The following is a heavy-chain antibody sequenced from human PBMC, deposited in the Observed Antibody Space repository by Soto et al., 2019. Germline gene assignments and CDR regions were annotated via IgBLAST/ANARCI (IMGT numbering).Heavy chain of an antibody. Sequence: EVQLLESGGGLVQPGGSLRLSCAASGFTFSSYAMSWVRQAPGNGLEWVSATSGSGGSTYYADSVKGRFTITRDNSKHMLELQMHSLGAEDTAGYDCAKGGIVVVPAARGAFDIWGQRTMVTVSS. CDR2: TSGSGGST. D-gene: IGHD2-2*01. J-gene: IGHJ3*02. CDR1: GFTFSSYA. CDR3: AKGGIVVVPAARGAFDI. V-gene: IGHV3-23*01.